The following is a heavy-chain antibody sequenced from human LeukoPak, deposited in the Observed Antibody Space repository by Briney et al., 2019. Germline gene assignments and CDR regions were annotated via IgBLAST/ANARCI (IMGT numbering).Heavy chain of an antibody. Sequence: PGGSLRLSCAASGFTFSNAWMSWVRQAPGKGLEWVGRIKSKIDGGTIDYAAPVKGTLTISRDDSKNTLYLQMNSLKTEDTAVYYCTRVSRSGSYSDFWGQGTLVTVSS. V-gene: IGHV3-15*01. CDR2: IKSKIDGGTI. D-gene: IGHD3-10*01. CDR1: GFTFSNAW. CDR3: TRVSRSGSYSDF. J-gene: IGHJ4*02.